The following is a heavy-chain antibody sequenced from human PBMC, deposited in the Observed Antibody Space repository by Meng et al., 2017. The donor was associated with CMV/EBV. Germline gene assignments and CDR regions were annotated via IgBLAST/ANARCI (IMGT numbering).Heavy chain of an antibody. CDR3: ARDRGASVVAAARGYFYYGMDV. J-gene: IGHJ6*02. CDR2: ISYGGINT. D-gene: IGHD2-15*01. CDR1: GFTFTNNA. Sequence: GGSLRLSCAASGFTFTNNAMHWVRQAPGKGLEWVAVISYGGINTYHADPVRGRFTISRDNSKNTVYLQMNSLRAGDTAVYYCARDRGASVVAAARGYFYYGMDVWGQGTTVTVSS. V-gene: IGHV3-30-3*01.